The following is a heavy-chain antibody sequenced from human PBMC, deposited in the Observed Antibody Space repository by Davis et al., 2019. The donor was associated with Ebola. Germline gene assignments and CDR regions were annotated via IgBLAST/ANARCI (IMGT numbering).Heavy chain of an antibody. Sequence: GESLKISCAASGFSVSDFYMSWVRQAPGKGLDWISVIYSGGGTYYTDSVQGRFTISRDNSKNTLFLQMTSLRVEDTAVYYCARDGEIYGMDVWGKGTTVTVPS. J-gene: IGHJ6*04. D-gene: IGHD7-27*01. V-gene: IGHV3-53*01. CDR3: ARDGEIYGMDV. CDR1: GFSVSDFY. CDR2: IYSGGGT.